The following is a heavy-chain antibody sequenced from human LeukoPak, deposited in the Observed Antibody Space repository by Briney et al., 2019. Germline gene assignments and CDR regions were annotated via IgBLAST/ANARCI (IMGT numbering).Heavy chain of an antibody. Sequence: ASLKVSCKASGYTFDNFYIHWVRQAPGQGPEWMGWINGNDGSTKYAQKFQGRVTMTRVTAISTVYMDLSGLRPDDTAIYYCARDEGSTYNQLDFWGQGTLVTVSS. CDR2: INGNDGST. J-gene: IGHJ4*02. D-gene: IGHD1-14*01. CDR3: ARDEGSTYNQLDF. CDR1: GYTFDNFY. V-gene: IGHV1-2*02.